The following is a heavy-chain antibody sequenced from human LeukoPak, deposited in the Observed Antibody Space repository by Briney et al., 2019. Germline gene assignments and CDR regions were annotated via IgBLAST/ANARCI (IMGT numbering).Heavy chain of an antibody. CDR1: GFSLRTTGVG. CDR3: GRPTLSYDFWSAPAP. D-gene: IGHD3-3*01. J-gene: IGHJ5*02. CDR2: IYFNGDK. Sequence: SGPTLVKPTQTLTLTCTFAGFSLRTTGVGVAWIRQPPGEALEWLALIYFNGDKRYSPSLKSRLTITEDTSKNQVVLTMTNMDPVDTATYYCGRPTLSYDFWSAPAPWGQGTLVTVSS. V-gene: IGHV2-5*01.